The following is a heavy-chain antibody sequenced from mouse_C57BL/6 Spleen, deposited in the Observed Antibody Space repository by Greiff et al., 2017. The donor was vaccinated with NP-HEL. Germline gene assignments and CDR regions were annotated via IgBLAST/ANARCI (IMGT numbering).Heavy chain of an antibody. Sequence: VQLHQPGAELVKPGASVTMSCKASGYTFTSYWITWVKQRPGQGLEWIGDIYPGSGSTNYNEKFKSKATLTVDTSSSTAYMQLSSLTSEYAAVYYCERCPKGAMDYWGQGTSVTVSS. CDR2: IYPGSGST. CDR1: GYTFTSYW. J-gene: IGHJ4*01. V-gene: IGHV1-55*01. CDR3: ERCPKGAMDY.